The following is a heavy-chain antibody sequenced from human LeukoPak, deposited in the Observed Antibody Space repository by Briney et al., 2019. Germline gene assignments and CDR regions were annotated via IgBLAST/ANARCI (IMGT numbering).Heavy chain of an antibody. V-gene: IGHV4-34*01. D-gene: IGHD6-13*01. J-gene: IGHJ3*02. CDR3: ARGVRSSRHAFDI. CDR1: GGSFSGYY. Sequence: SETLSLTCAVYGGSFSGYYWSWIRQPPGKGLEWIGEINHSGSTNYNPSLKSRVTISVDTSKNQFSLKLSSVTAADTAVYYCARGVRSSRHAFDIWGQGTMVTVSS. CDR2: INHSGST.